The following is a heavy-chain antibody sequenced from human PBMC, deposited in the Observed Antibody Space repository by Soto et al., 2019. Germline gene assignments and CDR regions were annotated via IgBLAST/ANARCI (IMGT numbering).Heavy chain of an antibody. CDR1: GFTFSDYY. CDR3: ARAMYRSSAGLDY. V-gene: IGHV3-11*01. D-gene: IGHD6-6*01. CDR2: ISSSGSTI. Sequence: GGSLRLSCAASGFTFSDYYITWIRQAPGKGLEWVSYISSSGSTISYAGSVKGRFTISRDNAKNSLYLQMNSLRAEDTAVYYCARAMYRSSAGLDYWGQGTLVTVSS. J-gene: IGHJ4*02.